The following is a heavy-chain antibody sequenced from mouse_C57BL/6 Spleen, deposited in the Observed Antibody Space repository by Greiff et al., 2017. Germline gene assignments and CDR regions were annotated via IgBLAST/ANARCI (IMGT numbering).Heavy chain of an antibody. CDR2: INPNNGGT. V-gene: IGHV1-18*01. Sequence: VQLQQSGPELVKPGASVKIPCKASGYTFTDYNLDWVKQSHGKSLEWIGDINPNNGGTIYNQKFKGKATLTVDKSSSTAYMELRSLTSEDTAVYYCARSPYYSNYGGVFDYWGQGTTLTVSS. J-gene: IGHJ2*01. CDR1: GYTFTDYN. D-gene: IGHD2-5*01. CDR3: ARSPYYSNYGGVFDY.